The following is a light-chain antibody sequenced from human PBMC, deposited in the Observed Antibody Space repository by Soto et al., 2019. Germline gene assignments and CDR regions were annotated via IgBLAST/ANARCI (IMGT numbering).Light chain of an antibody. V-gene: IGLV2-14*01. J-gene: IGLJ1*01. Sequence: QSALTQPASVSGSPGQSITIACTGTSSDVGGYNYVSWYQQYPGKAPRLVISDVSNRPSGVSNRFSGSKSGNSASLTISGLQAEDEADYYCSSYTSSSTYVFGTVTKLTVL. CDR3: SSYTSSSTYV. CDR2: DVS. CDR1: SSDVGGYNY.